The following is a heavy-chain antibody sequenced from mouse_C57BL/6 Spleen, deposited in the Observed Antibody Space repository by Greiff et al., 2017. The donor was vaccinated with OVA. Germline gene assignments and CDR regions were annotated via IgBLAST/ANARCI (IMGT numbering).Heavy chain of an antibody. CDR3: ARRRYYGGYAMDY. Sequence: EVQLQQSGPELVKPGASVKMSCKASGYTFTDYNMHWVKQSHGKSLEWIGYINPNNGGTSYNQKFKGKATLTVNKSSSTAYMELRSLTSEDSAVYYCARRRYYGGYAMDYWGQGTSVTVSS. J-gene: IGHJ4*01. CDR1: GYTFTDYN. D-gene: IGHD1-1*01. CDR2: INPNNGGT. V-gene: IGHV1-22*01.